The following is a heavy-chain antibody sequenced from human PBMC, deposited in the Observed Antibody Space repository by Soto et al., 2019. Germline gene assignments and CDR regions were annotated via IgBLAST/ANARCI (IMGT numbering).Heavy chain of an antibody. D-gene: IGHD3-3*01. CDR3: AKDVLRFLEWLAFYGMDV. J-gene: IGHJ6*02. CDR1: GFSFGASA. Sequence: PGGSLRLSCAASGFSFGASALQWVRQASGKGLEWLGRIGSKGETYATTYAASVKGRFTISRDDSKKTAYLQMNSLRAEDTAVYYCAKDVLRFLEWLAFYGMDVRGPGTTVTVSS. V-gene: IGHV3-73*01. CDR2: IGSKGETYAT.